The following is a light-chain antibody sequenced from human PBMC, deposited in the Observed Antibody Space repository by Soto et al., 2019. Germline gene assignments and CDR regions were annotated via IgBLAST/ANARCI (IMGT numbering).Light chain of an antibody. Sequence: EIVVTQSPGTLSLSPGERATLSCRASQSVSSSYLAWYQQKPGQAPRLLIYGASSRTTGIPDRFSGSGSGTDFTLTIRRLEPEDFAVYYCHQYDSSPLTFGGGTKVEIK. V-gene: IGKV3-20*01. CDR3: HQYDSSPLT. J-gene: IGKJ4*01. CDR2: GAS. CDR1: QSVSSSY.